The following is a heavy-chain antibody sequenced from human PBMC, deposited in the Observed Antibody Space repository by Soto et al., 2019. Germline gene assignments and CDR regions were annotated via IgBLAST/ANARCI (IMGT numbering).Heavy chain of an antibody. D-gene: IGHD3-10*01. Sequence: QPGGSLRLSCAVSGFSLSHYVFHWVRQAPGKGLEWVAVIRDGDAKTNYATSVRGRFTVSRDMSKSSIFLQMNTLRVDDSAIYFCAREGDTHAFRGFDLWGQGTLVTVSS. CDR1: GFSLSHYV. CDR2: IRDGDAKT. CDR3: AREGDTHAFRGFDL. J-gene: IGHJ5*02. V-gene: IGHV3-30*14.